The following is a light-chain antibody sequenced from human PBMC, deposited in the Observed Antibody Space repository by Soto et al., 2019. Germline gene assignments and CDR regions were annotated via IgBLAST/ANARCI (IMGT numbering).Light chain of an antibody. CDR2: GNT. Sequence: QSVLTQPPSVSGAPGQRVTVSCTGSSSNIGAGHDVHWYQHLPGAAPKLLIYGNTNRPSGVPDRFSGSKSGTSASLAITGLQAEDEADYYCQSYDSSLSGSGVVFGGGTKLTVL. CDR3: QSYDSSLSGSGVV. CDR1: SSNIGAGHD. V-gene: IGLV1-40*01. J-gene: IGLJ2*01.